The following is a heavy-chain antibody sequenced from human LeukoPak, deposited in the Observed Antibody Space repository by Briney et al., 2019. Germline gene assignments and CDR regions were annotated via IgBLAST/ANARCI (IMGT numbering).Heavy chain of an antibody. CDR2: ISGSGGST. Sequence: GGSLRLSCAASGFTFSSYAMSWVRQAPGKGLEWVSAISGSGGSTYYADSVKGRFTISRDNSKNTLYLQMNSLRAEDTAVYYCARVRDFWSGYSNSYYYMDVWGKGATVTVSS. D-gene: IGHD3-3*01. CDR1: GFTFSSYA. V-gene: IGHV3-23*01. CDR3: ARVRDFWSGYSNSYYYMDV. J-gene: IGHJ6*03.